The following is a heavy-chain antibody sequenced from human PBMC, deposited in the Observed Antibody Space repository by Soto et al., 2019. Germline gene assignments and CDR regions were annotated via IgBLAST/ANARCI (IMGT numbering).Heavy chain of an antibody. Sequence: PSETLSLTCAVYGGSFSGYYWSWIRQPPGKWLEWIGEINHSGSTNYNPSLKSRVTISVDTSKNQFSLKLSSVTAADTAVYYCARGRMRYCSGGSCYNWFDPWGQGTLVTVSS. V-gene: IGHV4-34*01. J-gene: IGHJ5*02. CDR1: GGSFSGYY. CDR2: INHSGST. D-gene: IGHD2-15*01. CDR3: ARGRMRYCSGGSCYNWFDP.